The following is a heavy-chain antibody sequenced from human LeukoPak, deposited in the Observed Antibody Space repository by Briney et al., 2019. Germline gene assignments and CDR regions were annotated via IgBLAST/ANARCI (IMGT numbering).Heavy chain of an antibody. J-gene: IGHJ6*04. CDR2: ISSSGSTI. D-gene: IGHD3-10*02. CDR1: GFTFSSYE. V-gene: IGHV3-48*03. Sequence: GGSLRLSCAASGFTFSSYEMNWVRQAPGKGLEWVSYISSSGSTIYYADSVKGRFTISRDNAKNSLYLQMNSLRTEDTAVYYCAELGITMIGGVWGKGTTVTISS. CDR3: AELGITMIGGV.